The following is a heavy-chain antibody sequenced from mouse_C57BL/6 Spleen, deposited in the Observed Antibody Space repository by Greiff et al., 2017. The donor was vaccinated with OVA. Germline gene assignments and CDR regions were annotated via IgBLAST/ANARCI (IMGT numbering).Heavy chain of an antibody. CDR3: AREGSNSFAY. Sequence: VQLHQPGPELVKPGASVKLSCKASGYTFTSYWMHWVKQRPGQGLAWLGHINPSNGGTNYNEKFKSKATLTVDKSSSTAYMQLSSLTSEDSAVYYCAREGSNSFAYWGQGTLVTVSA. J-gene: IGHJ3*01. CDR2: INPSNGGT. D-gene: IGHD2-5*01. V-gene: IGHV1-53*01. CDR1: GYTFTSYW.